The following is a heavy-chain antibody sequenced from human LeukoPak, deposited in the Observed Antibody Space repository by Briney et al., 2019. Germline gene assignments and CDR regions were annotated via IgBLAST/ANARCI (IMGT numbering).Heavy chain of an antibody. V-gene: IGHV3-48*01. CDR2: ISSGSSTI. CDR1: GFTFSSYS. D-gene: IGHD3-22*01. Sequence: PGGSLRLSCAASGFTFSSYSMNWVRQAPGKGLEWVSYISSGSSTIYYADSVKGRFTISRDNAKNSLYLQMNSLRAEDTAVYYCARLITMTYYFDYWGQGTLVSVS. CDR3: ARLITMTYYFDY. J-gene: IGHJ4*02.